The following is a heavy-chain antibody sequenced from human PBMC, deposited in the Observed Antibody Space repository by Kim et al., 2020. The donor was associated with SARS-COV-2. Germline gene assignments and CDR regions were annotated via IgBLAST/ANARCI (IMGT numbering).Heavy chain of an antibody. Sequence: GRPYYADSVKGRFTISRDNSKNTLYLPMNSLRAEDTAVYYCAKGASMVRDWGQGTLVTVSS. CDR3: AKGASMVRD. J-gene: IGHJ4*02. D-gene: IGHD3-10*01. V-gene: IGHV3-23*01. CDR2: GRP.